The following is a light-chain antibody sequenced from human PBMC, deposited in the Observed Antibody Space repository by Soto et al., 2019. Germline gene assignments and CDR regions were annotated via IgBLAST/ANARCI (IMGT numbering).Light chain of an antibody. V-gene: IGKV3-20*01. J-gene: IGKJ5*01. CDR3: QQYGSSPIT. CDR1: QSVSSSY. Sequence: EIVLTQSPGTLSLSPGERATLSCRASQSVSSSYLAWYQQKPGQAPRLLIHGASSRATGIPDRISGSGSGTDFALTISRLEPEDFAVYYCQQYGSSPITFGQGTRLEIK. CDR2: GAS.